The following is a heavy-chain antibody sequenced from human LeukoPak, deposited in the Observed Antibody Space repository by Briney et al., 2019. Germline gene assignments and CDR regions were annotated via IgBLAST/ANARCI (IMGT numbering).Heavy chain of an antibody. V-gene: IGHV3-30*03. D-gene: IGHD2-2*02. J-gene: IGHJ4*02. Sequence: GGSLRLSWAAAGFTFSTYGMRWVSQAAGKGLEWVAVTSYDGSNKYYADSVKGSFTMSRDNSKNTLYLQMSRLRAEDTAVYYCARDQKYQLLYLFDYWGLGTVVTVSS. CDR1: GFTFSTYG. CDR2: TSYDGSNK. CDR3: ARDQKYQLLYLFDY.